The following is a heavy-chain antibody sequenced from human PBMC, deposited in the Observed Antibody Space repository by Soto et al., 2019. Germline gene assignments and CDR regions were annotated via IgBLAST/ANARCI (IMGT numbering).Heavy chain of an antibody. CDR3: ARGPLRFLEWSRSPNYYGMDV. CDR2: INPNSGGT. Sequence: ASVKVACRASGHTFTIYDVHSVRQPPGQGLERIGWINPNSGGTNYAQKFQGRVTRPSDTSISTAYMELSRLRSDDTAVYYCARGPLRFLEWSRSPNYYGMDVWGQGTTVTVSS. CDR1: GHTFTIYD. D-gene: IGHD3-3*01. J-gene: IGHJ6*02. V-gene: IGHV1-2*02.